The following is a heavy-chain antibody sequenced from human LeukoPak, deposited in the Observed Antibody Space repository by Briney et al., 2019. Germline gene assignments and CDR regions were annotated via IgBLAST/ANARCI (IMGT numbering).Heavy chain of an antibody. D-gene: IGHD4-23*01. CDR2: IYHSGST. CDR3: ARGHNDYGGKNYYYYYMDV. V-gene: IGHV4-4*02. Sequence: PSETLSLTCAVSGGSISSSNWWSWVRQPPGKGLEWIGEIYHSGSTNCNPSLKSRVTISVDKSKNQFSLKLSSVTAADTAVYYCARGHNDYGGKNYYYYYMDVWGKGTTVTVSS. J-gene: IGHJ6*03. CDR1: GGSISSSNW.